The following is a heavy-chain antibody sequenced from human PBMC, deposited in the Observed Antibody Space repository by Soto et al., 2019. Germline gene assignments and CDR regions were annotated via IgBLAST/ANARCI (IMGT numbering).Heavy chain of an antibody. Sequence: QVQLQESGPGLVKPSETLSLTCTVSRASISSYYCSWIRQPPGKGLEWIGYISYTGSTNYNPSLKSRVPISVDTSKSQFSLRLSSVTVADTAMYYCALLAGDYFDYWGQGALVTVSS. CDR1: RASISSYY. CDR3: ALLAGDYFDY. D-gene: IGHD1-26*01. V-gene: IGHV4-59*08. J-gene: IGHJ4*02. CDR2: ISYTGST.